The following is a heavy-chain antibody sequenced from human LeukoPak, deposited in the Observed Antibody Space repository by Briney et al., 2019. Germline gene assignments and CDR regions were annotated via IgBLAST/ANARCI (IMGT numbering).Heavy chain of an antibody. CDR3: ARLRGNYFPDY. J-gene: IGHJ4*02. V-gene: IGHV4-59*01. D-gene: IGHD4-11*01. CDR2: IYYSGST. CDR1: GGSISGYY. Sequence: SETLSLTCTVSGGSISGYYWTWIRQPPGKGLEWIAYIYYSGSTNYNPSLKSRVTISVDTSKNQHSLKLSSVTAADTAVYYCARLRGNYFPDYWGQGTLVTVSS.